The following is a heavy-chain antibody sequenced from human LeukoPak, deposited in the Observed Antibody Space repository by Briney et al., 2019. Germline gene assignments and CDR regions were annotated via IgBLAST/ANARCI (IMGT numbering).Heavy chain of an antibody. D-gene: IGHD3-3*01. V-gene: IGHV4-34*01. Sequence: ASETLSLTCAVYGGSFSGYYWSWIRQPPGKGLEWIGEINHSGSTNYNPSLKSRVTISVDTSKNQFSLKLSSVTAADTAVYYCARGTAYYDFWSGYYKALDYWGQGTLVTVSS. CDR1: GGSFSGYY. CDR3: ARGTAYYDFWSGYYKALDY. CDR2: INHSGST. J-gene: IGHJ4*02.